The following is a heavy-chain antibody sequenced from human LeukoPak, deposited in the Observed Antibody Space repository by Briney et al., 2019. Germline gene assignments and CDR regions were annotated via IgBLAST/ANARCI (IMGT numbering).Heavy chain of an antibody. D-gene: IGHD1-14*01. J-gene: IGHJ4*02. CDR2: ISSSSNTI. V-gene: IGHV3-48*01. Sequence: GGSLRLSCAASGFTFSSYSMSWVRQAPGKGLEWVSYISSSSNTIYYADSVKGRFTISRDNAKNSLYLQMNSLRAEDTAVYYCARDGFWLPEPKGSDYWGQGTLVTVSS. CDR3: ARDGFWLPEPKGSDY. CDR1: GFTFSSYS.